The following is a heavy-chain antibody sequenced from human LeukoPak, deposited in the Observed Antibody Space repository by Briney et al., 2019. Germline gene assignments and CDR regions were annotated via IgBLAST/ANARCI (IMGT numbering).Heavy chain of an antibody. V-gene: IGHV4-59*01. CDR2: IYYSGST. D-gene: IGHD3-22*01. CDR1: GGSISHYY. J-gene: IGHJ5*02. CDR3: ARGYYDSSGYLISYNWFDP. Sequence: SETLSVTCTVSGGSISHYYWSWIRQPPGKGLEWIGYIYYSGSTNYNPSLKSRVTISVDTSRNQFSLKLSSVTAADTAVYYCARGYYDSSGYLISYNWFDPWGQGTLVTVSS.